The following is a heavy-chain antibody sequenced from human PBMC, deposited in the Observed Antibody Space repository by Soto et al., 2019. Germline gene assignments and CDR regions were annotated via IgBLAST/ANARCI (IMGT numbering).Heavy chain of an antibody. CDR1: GGSISSNY. CDR3: ARYRREAVAGYTLDN. V-gene: IGHV4-59*01. J-gene: IGHJ4*02. Sequence: TLSLTCTVSGGSISSNYWTWIRQPPGKGLEWIGYVYNSGSTNYNPSLKSRVTISEDTSKSQFSLKVNSMTAADTAVYYCARYRREAVAGYTLDNWGQGILVTVSS. D-gene: IGHD6-13*01. CDR2: VYNSGST.